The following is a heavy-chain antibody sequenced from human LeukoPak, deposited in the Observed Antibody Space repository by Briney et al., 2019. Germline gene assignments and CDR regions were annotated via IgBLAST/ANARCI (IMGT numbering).Heavy chain of an antibody. V-gene: IGHV1-2*02. CDR2: INPNSGGT. Sequence: ASVKFSCRASGYTFTGYYMHWVRQAPGKGLEWMGWINPNSGGTNYAQKFQGRVTMTRDTSITTAYMELSRLRSGDTPVYYCESDDRGDDCYLVNWFDPWGQGTLVTVSS. D-gene: IGHD2-21*02. CDR1: GYTFTGYY. J-gene: IGHJ5*02. CDR3: ESDDRGDDCYLVNWFDP.